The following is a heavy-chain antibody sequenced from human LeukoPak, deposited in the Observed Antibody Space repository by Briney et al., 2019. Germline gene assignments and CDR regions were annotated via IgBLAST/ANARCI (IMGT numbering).Heavy chain of an antibody. CDR3: AKSDGYGLIDY. Sequence: PSETLSLTCAVYGGSFSGYYWGWIRQPPGKGLEWIGNIYSSGSTYFNSSLKSRVTISIDTSKNQVSLKMSSVTAADTAVYYCAKSDGYGLIDYWGQGTLVTVSS. CDR1: GGSFSGYY. J-gene: IGHJ4*01. CDR2: IYSSGST. V-gene: IGHV4-34*01. D-gene: IGHD2-21*02.